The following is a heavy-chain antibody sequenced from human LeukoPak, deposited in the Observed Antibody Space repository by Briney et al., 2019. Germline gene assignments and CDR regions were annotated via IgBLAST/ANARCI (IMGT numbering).Heavy chain of an antibody. CDR1: GFIFSSYG. J-gene: IGHJ4*02. Sequence: GGSLRLSCAASGFIFSSYGMHWVRQAPGKGLEWVAVIWYDGSNKYYADSVKGRFTISRDNSKNTLYLQMNSLRVEDTAVYYCAKGPRASGWTYFDYWGQGTLVTVSS. D-gene: IGHD6-19*01. CDR3: AKGPRASGWTYFDY. V-gene: IGHV3-33*06. CDR2: IWYDGSNK.